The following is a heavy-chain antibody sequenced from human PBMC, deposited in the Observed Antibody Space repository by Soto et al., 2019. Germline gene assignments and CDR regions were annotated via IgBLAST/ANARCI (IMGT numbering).Heavy chain of an antibody. J-gene: IGHJ4*02. D-gene: IGHD5-18*01. V-gene: IGHV3-23*01. CDR2: ISSSGANT. CDR3: VRERSGYSYADS. CDR1: GFTFSSYA. Sequence: EVQLLDSGGGLVQPGGSLRLSCAASGFTFSSYAMSWVRQAPGKGLGWVSAISSSGANTYYADSVKGRFTISRDNSKNTLYLQMNSLRAEDSAMYYCVRERSGYSYADSWGQGTLVTVSS.